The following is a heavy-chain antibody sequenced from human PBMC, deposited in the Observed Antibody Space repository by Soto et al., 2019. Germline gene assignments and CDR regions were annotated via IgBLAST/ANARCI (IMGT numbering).Heavy chain of an antibody. J-gene: IGHJ6*02. CDR3: AGVDQKRGPLVHYYYYGMDV. Sequence: QVQLVQSGAEVKKPGSSVKVSCKASGGTFSSYAISWVRQAPGQGLEWMGGIIPIFGTANYAQKFQGRVTITADEATSTAYMELSSPRSEDTAVYYCAGVDQKRGPLVHYYYYGMDVWGQGTTVTVSS. V-gene: IGHV1-69*12. D-gene: IGHD6-6*01. CDR1: GGTFSSYA. CDR2: IIPIFGTA.